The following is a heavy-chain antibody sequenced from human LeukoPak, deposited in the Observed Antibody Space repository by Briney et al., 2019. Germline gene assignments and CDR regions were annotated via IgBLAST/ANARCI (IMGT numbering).Heavy chain of an antibody. V-gene: IGHV4-34*01. CDR1: GGSFSGYY. J-gene: IGHJ4*02. Sequence: LSETLSLTCAVYGGSFSGYYWSWIRQPPGKGLEWIGEINHRGSTHYNPSLKSRVTISIDTSKNQFSLRLNSVTAADTAMYYCAKSGGYGLIDYWGQGTRVTVSS. CDR3: AKSGGYGLIDY. CDR2: INHRGST. D-gene: IGHD1-26*01.